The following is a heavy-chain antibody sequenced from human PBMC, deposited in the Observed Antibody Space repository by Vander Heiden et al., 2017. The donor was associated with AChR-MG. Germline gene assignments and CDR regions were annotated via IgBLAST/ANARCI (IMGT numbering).Heavy chain of an antibody. V-gene: IGHV3-7*01. CDR2: IKQDGSEK. CDR1: GFTFRSYW. Sequence: EVQLVESGGGLVQPGGSLRLSCAASGFTFRSYWMSWVRQAPGKGLEWVANIKQDGSEKYYVDSVKGRFTISRDNAKNPLYLQMNSLRAEDTAVYYCARDGVRYYDFLIGYPDDYYYGMDVWGQGTTVTVSS. D-gene: IGHD3-3*01. CDR3: ARDGVRYYDFLIGYPDDYYYGMDV. J-gene: IGHJ6*02.